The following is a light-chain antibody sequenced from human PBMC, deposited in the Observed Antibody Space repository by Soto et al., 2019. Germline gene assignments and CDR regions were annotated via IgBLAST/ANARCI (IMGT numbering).Light chain of an antibody. J-gene: IGLJ2*01. CDR3: QAYDNSRRGYVL. CDR2: GNS. CDR1: SSNIGAGYD. V-gene: IGLV1-40*01. Sequence: QSVLTQPPSVSGAPGQRVTISCTGGSSNIGAGYDVHWYQQLPGTAPKLLIYGNSNRPSGVPDRFSGSKSGTSASLAITGLQAEDEAGYYCQAYDNSRRGYVLFGGGTKLTVL.